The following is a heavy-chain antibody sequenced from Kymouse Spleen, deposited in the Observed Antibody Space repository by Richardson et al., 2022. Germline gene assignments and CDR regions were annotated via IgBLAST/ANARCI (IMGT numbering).Heavy chain of an antibody. V-gene: IGHV4-59*01. CDR2: IYYSGST. CDR1: GGSISSYY. Sequence: QVQLQESGPGLVKPSETLSLTCTVSGGSISSYYWSWIRQPPGKGLEWIGYIYYSGSTNYNPSLKSRVTISVDTSKNQFSLKLSSVTAADTAVYYCARSHGPMQQQHAFDIWGQGTMVTVSS. CDR3: ARSHGPMQQQHAFDI. D-gene: IGHD6-13*01. J-gene: IGHJ3*02.